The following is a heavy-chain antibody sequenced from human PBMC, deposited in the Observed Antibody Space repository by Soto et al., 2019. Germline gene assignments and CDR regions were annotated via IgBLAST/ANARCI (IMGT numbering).Heavy chain of an antibody. D-gene: IGHD6-19*01. J-gene: IGHJ4*02. CDR3: AKTDKFHPQSSGWANRFDS. V-gene: IGHV3-23*01. CDR1: GFTFSNYA. CDR2: ITSAGST. Sequence: EVQLLESGGDLAQPGGSLRLICAASGFTFSNYAMTWVRQSPGKGLEWVSTITSAGSTFYGDTVKGRFTISRNNSKSTLYLRMNSLGAEDTAVYYCAKTDKFHPQSSGWANRFDSWGQGTLVTVSS.